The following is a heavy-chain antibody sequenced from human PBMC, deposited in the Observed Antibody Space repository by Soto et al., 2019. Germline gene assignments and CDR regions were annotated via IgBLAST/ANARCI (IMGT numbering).Heavy chain of an antibody. CDR1: GFTFSIHA. J-gene: IGHJ5*02. D-gene: IGHD3-3*01. CDR2: ISGSGGST. V-gene: IGHV3-23*01. CDR3: AKVGYYDFWGVAKNWFDP. Sequence: EVQLLESGGGLVQPGGSLRLSCAASGFTFSIHAISWVRQAPGKGLEWVSAISGSGGSTYYADSVRGRFTISRDNSKNTLYLQMNSLRAEDTAVYYCAKVGYYDFWGVAKNWFDPWGQGTLVTVSS.